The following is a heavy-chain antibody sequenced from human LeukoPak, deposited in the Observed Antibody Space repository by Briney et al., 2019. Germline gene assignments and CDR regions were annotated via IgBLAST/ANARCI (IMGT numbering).Heavy chain of an antibody. Sequence: SETLSLTCTVSGVSITSYYWSWIRQPPGKGLEWIGYIYYSGSTNYNPSLKSRVTISVDTSKNQFSLKLSSVTAADTAVYYCARVGQREDYDFWSGYLNWFDPWGQGTLVTVSS. CDR3: ARVGQREDYDFWSGYLNWFDP. D-gene: IGHD3-3*01. CDR1: GVSITSYY. J-gene: IGHJ5*02. V-gene: IGHV4-59*01. CDR2: IYYSGST.